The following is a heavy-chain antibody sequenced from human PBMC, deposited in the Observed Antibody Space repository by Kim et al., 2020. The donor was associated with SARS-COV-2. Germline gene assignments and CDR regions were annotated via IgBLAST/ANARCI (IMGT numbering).Heavy chain of an antibody. V-gene: IGHV3-23*01. CDR3: AKGESTYYSIN. J-gene: IGHJ4*02. D-gene: IGHD3-10*01. Sequence: TNYADSGKGRFTISRDNSKNTLYLQRNSLRAEDTAVYYCAKGESTYYSINWGQGTLVTVSS. CDR2: T.